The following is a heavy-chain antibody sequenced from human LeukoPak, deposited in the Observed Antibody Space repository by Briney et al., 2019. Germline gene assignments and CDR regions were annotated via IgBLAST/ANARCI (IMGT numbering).Heavy chain of an antibody. Sequence: GGSLRLSCAASGFTFSSYGMHWVRQAPGKGLEWVAVISYDGSNKYYADSVKGRFTISRDNSKNTLYLQMNSLRTEDTAVYYCARVRSDSSSYDYWGQGTLVTVSS. V-gene: IGHV3-30*03. CDR3: ARVRSDSSSYDY. D-gene: IGHD6-6*01. CDR2: ISYDGSNK. CDR1: GFTFSSYG. J-gene: IGHJ4*02.